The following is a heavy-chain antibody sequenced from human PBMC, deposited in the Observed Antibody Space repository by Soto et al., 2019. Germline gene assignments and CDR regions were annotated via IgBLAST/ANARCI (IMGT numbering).Heavy chain of an antibody. CDR1: GGTFSSYA. Sequence: GASVKVSCKASGGTFSSYAISWVRQAPGQGLEWMGGIIPIFGTANYAQKFQGRVTITADESTSTAYMELSSLRSEDTAVYYCAKDLIRGRIAARAAPQNPHDYWGQGTLVTVSS. J-gene: IGHJ4*02. V-gene: IGHV1-69*13. CDR3: AKDLIRGRIAARAAPQNPHDY. D-gene: IGHD6-6*01. CDR2: IIPIFGTA.